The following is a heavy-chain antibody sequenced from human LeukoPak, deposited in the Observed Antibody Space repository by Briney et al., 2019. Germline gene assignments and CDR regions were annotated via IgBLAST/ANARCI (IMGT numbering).Heavy chain of an antibody. D-gene: IGHD3-22*01. V-gene: IGHV4-59*12. Sequence: PSETLSLTCTVSGGSISSYYWSWIRQPPGKGLEWIGYIYYSGSTNYNPSLKRRVTISLDTSKNQFSLKLMSVTAADTAVYYCASYDSSGKGAVYWGQGTLVTVSS. CDR2: IYYSGST. CDR3: ASYDSSGKGAVY. J-gene: IGHJ4*02. CDR1: GGSISSYY.